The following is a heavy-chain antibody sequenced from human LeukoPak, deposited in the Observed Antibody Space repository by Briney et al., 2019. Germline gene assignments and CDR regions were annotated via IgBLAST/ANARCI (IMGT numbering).Heavy chain of an antibody. Sequence: PGESLRLSCAASGFTFSNYAMQWVRQAPGKGLEYVSGISNNGGSTYYANSVKGRFTTSRDNSKNTLYLQMGSLRAEDMAVYFCASGFGSSLEDYFDYWGQGTLVTVSS. CDR2: ISNNGGST. J-gene: IGHJ4*02. CDR3: ASGFGSSLEDYFDY. D-gene: IGHD6-6*01. CDR1: GFTFSNYA. V-gene: IGHV3-64*01.